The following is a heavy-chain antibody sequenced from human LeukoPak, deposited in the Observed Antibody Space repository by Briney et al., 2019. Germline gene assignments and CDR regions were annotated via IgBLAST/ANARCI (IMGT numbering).Heavy chain of an antibody. CDR2: INPNSGGT. Sequence: ASVKVSCKASGYTFTGYYMHWVRQAPGQGLEWMGWINPNSGGTNYAQKFQGWVSMTRDTSISTAYMELSRLRSDDTAVYYRAREIIAAAGTGYYYGMDVWGQGTTVTVSS. CDR3: AREIIAAAGTGYYYGMDV. V-gene: IGHV1-2*04. D-gene: IGHD6-13*01. J-gene: IGHJ6*02. CDR1: GYTFTGYY.